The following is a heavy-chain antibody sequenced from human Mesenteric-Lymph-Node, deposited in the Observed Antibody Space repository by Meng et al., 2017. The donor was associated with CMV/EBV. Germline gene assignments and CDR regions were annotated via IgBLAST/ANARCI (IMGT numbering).Heavy chain of an antibody. CDR2: IYYTGTT. V-gene: IGHV4-30-4*08. Sequence: SETLSLTCTVSGGSIRSSSYYWGWIRQPPGKGLEWIGYIYYTGTTYYTPSLRSRVTISRDTSKNQFSLMLSSVTAADTAVYYCARDMQGTYGSLNWFDPWGPGTLVTVSS. CDR1: GGSIRSSSYY. CDR3: ARDMQGTYGSLNWFDP. D-gene: IGHD3-10*01. J-gene: IGHJ5*02.